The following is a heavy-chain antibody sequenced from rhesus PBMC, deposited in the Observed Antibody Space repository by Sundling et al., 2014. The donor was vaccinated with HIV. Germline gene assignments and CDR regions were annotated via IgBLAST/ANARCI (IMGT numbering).Heavy chain of an antibody. J-gene: IGHJ4*01. V-gene: IGHV2-174*02. D-gene: IGHD3-3*01. CDR2: IYWDDDK. Sequence: QVTLKESGPALVKPTQTLTLTCTFSGFSLSTSGMGVGWIRQSPGKTLEWLAHIYWDDDKRYTTSLKSRLTISKDTSKSQVVLTMTNMDPVDTATYYCARNGRNIWTGYYDYWGQGVLVTVSS. CDR1: GFSLSTSGMG. CDR3: ARNGRNIWTGYYDY.